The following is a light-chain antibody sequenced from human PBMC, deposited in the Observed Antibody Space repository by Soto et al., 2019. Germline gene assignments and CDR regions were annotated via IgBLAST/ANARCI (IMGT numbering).Light chain of an antibody. Sequence: EIVLTQSPATLSLSPGERATLSCRASQSVSSYLAWYQQKPGQAPRLLINDASNRATGIPARFSGSGSGTDFTLTISSLEPEDFAVYDCQQRSNWPSITFGQGTRLEIK. V-gene: IGKV3-11*01. J-gene: IGKJ5*01. CDR1: QSVSSY. CDR3: QQRSNWPSIT. CDR2: DAS.